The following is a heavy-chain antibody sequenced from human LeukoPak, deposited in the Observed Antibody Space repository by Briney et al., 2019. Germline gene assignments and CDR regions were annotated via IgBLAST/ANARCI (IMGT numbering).Heavy chain of an antibody. D-gene: IGHD2-15*01. CDR3: ARDVGPY. CDR2: ISTTGGRT. Sequence: GGSLRLSCAASGFTFSSYAMHWVRQAPGKGLEYVSAISTTGGRTYYVNSVRGGFTISRDNSKNTLYLQMGSLRAEDTAVYYCARDVGPYWGQGTLVTVSS. J-gene: IGHJ4*02. CDR1: GFTFSSYA. V-gene: IGHV3-64*01.